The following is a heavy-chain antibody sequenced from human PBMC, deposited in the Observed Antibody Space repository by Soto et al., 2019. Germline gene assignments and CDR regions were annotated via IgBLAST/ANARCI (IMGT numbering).Heavy chain of an antibody. CDR2: IYPGDSDA. V-gene: IGHV5-51*01. J-gene: IGHJ5*02. CDR1: GYTFSGYW. Sequence: GESLKISCKGSGYTFSGYWIGWVCQMSGKGLEWMGIIYPGDSDARYSPSFQGQVTISADESITTAYPQWDSLKASDTAIYYCVVQQKLPWVNAWGQGTLVTVSS. D-gene: IGHD1-1*01. CDR3: VVQQKLPWVNA.